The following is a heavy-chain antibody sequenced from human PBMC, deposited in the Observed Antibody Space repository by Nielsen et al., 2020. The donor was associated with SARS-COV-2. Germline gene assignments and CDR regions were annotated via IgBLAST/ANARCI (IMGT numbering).Heavy chain of an antibody. V-gene: IGHV3-30*19. Sequence: GGSLRLSCAASGFTFSSYGMHWVRQAPGKGLEWVAVIWYDGSNKYYADSVKGRFTISRDNSKNTLYLQMNSLRAEDTAVYYCARPYSGSYFAAFDIWGQGTMVTVSS. CDR2: IWYDGSNK. D-gene: IGHD1-26*01. CDR1: GFTFSSYG. CDR3: ARPYSGSYFAAFDI. J-gene: IGHJ3*02.